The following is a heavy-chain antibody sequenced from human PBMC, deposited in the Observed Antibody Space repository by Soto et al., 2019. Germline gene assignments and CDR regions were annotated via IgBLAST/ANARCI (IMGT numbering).Heavy chain of an antibody. D-gene: IGHD4-17*01. Sequence: GGSLRLSCAASGFTFDDYGMSWVRQAPGKGLEWVSGINWNGGSTGYADSVKGRFTISRDNAKNSLYLQMNSLRAEDTALYHCARVLWTTVTTFVNAFDIWGQGTMVTVSS. CDR2: INWNGGST. V-gene: IGHV3-20*01. J-gene: IGHJ3*02. CDR1: GFTFDDYG. CDR3: ARVLWTTVTTFVNAFDI.